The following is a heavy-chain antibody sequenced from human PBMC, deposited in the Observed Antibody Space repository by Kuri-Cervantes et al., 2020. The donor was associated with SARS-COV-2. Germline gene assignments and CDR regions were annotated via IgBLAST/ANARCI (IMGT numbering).Heavy chain of an antibody. Sequence: GGSRRLSCAASGFNFSRTDMHWVRQDPGKGLEWVAVISQDEKNKKCIASGKGRFTISRDNSQNTLYLHMKSLRSEDTAMYYCAKDRVGVQDFWGRGTLVTVSS. J-gene: IGHJ4*02. D-gene: IGHD2-21*01. CDR1: GFNFSRTD. CDR3: AKDRVGVQDF. V-gene: IGHV3-30*18. CDR2: ISQDEKNK.